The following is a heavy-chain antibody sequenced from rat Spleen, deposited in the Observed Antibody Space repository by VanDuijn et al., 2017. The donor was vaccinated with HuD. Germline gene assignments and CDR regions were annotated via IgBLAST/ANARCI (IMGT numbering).Heavy chain of an antibody. CDR1: GYSITSSYR. J-gene: IGHJ2*01. CDR3: ARERYFDY. CDR2: INSAGST. Sequence: EVQLQESGPGLVKPSQSLSLTCSVTGYSITSSYRWNWIRKFPGNKLEWMGYINSAGSTNYNPSLKSRISITRDTSKNQFFLQVNSVTTEDTATYYCARERYFDYWGQGVMVTVSS. V-gene: IGHV3-3*01.